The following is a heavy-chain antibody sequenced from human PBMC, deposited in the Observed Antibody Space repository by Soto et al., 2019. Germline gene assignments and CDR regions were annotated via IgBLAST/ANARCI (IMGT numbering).Heavy chain of an antibody. CDR2: IIPIFGTA. Sequence: SVKVSCKASGGTFSSYAISWVRQAPGQGLEWMGGIIPIFGTANYAQKFQGRVTITAGESTSTAYMELSSLRSEDTAVYYCARDLHNWNYFWWFDPWGQGPLVTVSS. CDR3: ARDLHNWNYFWWFDP. CDR1: GGTFSSYA. V-gene: IGHV1-69*13. J-gene: IGHJ5*02. D-gene: IGHD1-7*01.